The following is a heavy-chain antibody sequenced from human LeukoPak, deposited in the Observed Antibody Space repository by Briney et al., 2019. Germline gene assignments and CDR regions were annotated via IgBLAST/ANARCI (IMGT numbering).Heavy chain of an antibody. Sequence: GGSLRLSCAASGFTFSGYSMNWVRQAPGKGLEWVSYISSSSSTIYYADSVKGRFTISRDNAKNSLYLQMNSLRAEDTAVYYCARGGDFWSGYYIYYYYYYGMDVWGQGTTVTVSS. V-gene: IGHV3-48*01. D-gene: IGHD3-3*01. J-gene: IGHJ6*02. CDR1: GFTFSGYS. CDR2: ISSSSSTI. CDR3: ARGGDFWSGYYIYYYYYYGMDV.